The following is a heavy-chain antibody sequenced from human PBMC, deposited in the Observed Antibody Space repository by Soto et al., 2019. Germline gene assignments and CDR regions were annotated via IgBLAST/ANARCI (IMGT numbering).Heavy chain of an antibody. CDR3: ARAHRLLWFGEFPLDY. V-gene: IGHV6-1*01. Sequence: SQTLSLTCAISGDSVSSNTVAWNWIRQSPSRGFEWLGRTYYRSKWYDDYAESVKSRITINPDTSKNQFSLHLNSVTLEDTAVYYCARAHRLLWFGEFPLDYWGQGTLVTVSS. CDR2: TYYRSKWYD. D-gene: IGHD3-10*01. CDR1: GDSVSSNTVA. J-gene: IGHJ4*02.